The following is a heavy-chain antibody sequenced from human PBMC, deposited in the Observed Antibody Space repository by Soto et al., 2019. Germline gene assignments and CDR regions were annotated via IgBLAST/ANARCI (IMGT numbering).Heavy chain of an antibody. Sequence: QVQLVQSGAAEKKPGSSVKVSCKASGGTFSIYGISWVRQAPGQGLEWMGGIIPMFGTTNYAQKFQGRVTITADESTSTAYMELSSLKSEDAAVYYCARKTTGIQPPKQKTIGYYYYSMDVWGQGTTVTVSS. CDR3: ARKTTGIQPPKQKTIGYYYYSMDV. CDR1: GGTFSIYG. D-gene: IGHD5-18*01. V-gene: IGHV1-69*01. CDR2: IIPMFGTT. J-gene: IGHJ6*02.